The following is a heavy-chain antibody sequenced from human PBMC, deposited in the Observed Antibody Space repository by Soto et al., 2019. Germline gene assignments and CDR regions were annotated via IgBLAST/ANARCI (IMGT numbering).Heavy chain of an antibody. CDR2: FDPGDGET. CDR1: GYSLTEVS. CDR3: ATGSGAGIFGL. D-gene: IGHD3-10*01. Sequence: ASVKVSCKVSGYSLTEVSMHWVRQAPGKGPEWMGDFDPGDGETLYAQNFQGRLTLAEDTSTHSVFMELSSLTSEDTAMYYCATGSGAGIFGLWGRGTLVTVSS. V-gene: IGHV1-24*01. J-gene: IGHJ2*01.